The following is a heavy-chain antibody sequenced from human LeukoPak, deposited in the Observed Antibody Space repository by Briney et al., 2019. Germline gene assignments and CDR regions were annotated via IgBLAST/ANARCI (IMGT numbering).Heavy chain of an antibody. V-gene: IGHV1-46*01. D-gene: IGHD1-26*01. CDR3: ARARIVGGIRVFGY. J-gene: IGHJ4*02. CDR1: GYTFASYY. CDR2: INPSGGST. Sequence: ASVKVSCKASGYTFASYYMHWVRQAPGQGVEWMGIINPSGGSTSYAQKFQGRVTMTRDTSTRTVYIELSSVRSEETAVYYCARARIVGGIRVFGYWGQGTLVTVSS.